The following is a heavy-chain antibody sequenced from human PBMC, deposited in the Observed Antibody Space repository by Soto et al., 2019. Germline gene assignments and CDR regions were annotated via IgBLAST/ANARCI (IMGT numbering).Heavy chain of an antibody. J-gene: IGHJ6*02. CDR1: GGTFSSYA. V-gene: IGHV1-69*06. D-gene: IGHD2-15*01. CDR2: IIPIFGTA. CDR3: ARGRGYCSGGSGYLNYYYDGMDV. Sequence: QVQLVQSGAEVKKPGSSVKVSCKASGGTFSSYAISWVRQAPGQGLEWMGGIIPIFGTANYAQKFQGRVTLTTDKSTSTAYMELSSLRSEDTAVYYCARGRGYCSGGSGYLNYYYDGMDVWGQGTTVTVSS.